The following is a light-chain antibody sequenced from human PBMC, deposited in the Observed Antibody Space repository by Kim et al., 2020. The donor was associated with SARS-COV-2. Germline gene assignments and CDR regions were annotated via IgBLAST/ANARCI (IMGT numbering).Light chain of an antibody. CDR2: DVS. CDR3: QQSYSTPIT. J-gene: IGKJ5*01. V-gene: IGKV1-33*01. Sequence: DIQMTQSPSSLSASVGDRVTITCQASQDIRKYLNWYQHKPGKAPKLLIYDVSNLETGVPSRFSGSGSGRDFTFTNSGLQPEDFATYYCQQSYSTPITFGQGTRLEIK. CDR1: QDIRKY.